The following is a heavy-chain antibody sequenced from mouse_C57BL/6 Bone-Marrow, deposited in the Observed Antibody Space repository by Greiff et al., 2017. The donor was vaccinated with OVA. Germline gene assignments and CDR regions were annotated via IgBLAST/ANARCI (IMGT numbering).Heavy chain of an antibody. CDR2: ISGGGGTT. Sequence: EVQRVESGGGLVNPGGSLKLSCASSGFTFSSSTMSWVRQTPEKRLECVATISGGGGTTYSPDSVKGRFTITRDTAKNTLYLQRSSLRSEDTALYYCARQGTWFAYWGQGTRVTVSA. V-gene: IGHV5-9*01. CDR1: GFTFSSST. J-gene: IGHJ3*01. CDR3: ARQGTWFAY.